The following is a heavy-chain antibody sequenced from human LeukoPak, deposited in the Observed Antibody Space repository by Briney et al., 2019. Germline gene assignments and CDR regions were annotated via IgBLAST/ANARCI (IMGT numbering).Heavy chain of an antibody. V-gene: IGHV3-33*01. D-gene: IGHD3-16*01. CDR1: GFTFSGYG. CDR3: ARYYDYYFDS. CDR2: IWYDGSKK. Sequence: GGSLRLSCAASGFTFSGYGMHWVRQAPGKGLEWVAVIWYDGSKKYYADSVKGRFTISRDSSKNTVYLQMNSLRAEDTAVYYCARYYDYYFDSWGQGILVTVSS. J-gene: IGHJ4*02.